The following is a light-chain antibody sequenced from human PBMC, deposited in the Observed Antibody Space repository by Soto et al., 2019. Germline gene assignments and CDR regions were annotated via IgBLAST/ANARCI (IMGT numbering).Light chain of an antibody. V-gene: IGKV1-5*03. CDR2: KTS. CDR3: QYYNDYCWT. J-gene: IGKJ1*01. CDR1: QSISSW. Sequence: DIQLTQSPSTLSASVGDRVTITCRASQSISSWLAWYQQKPGKAPNLLIYKTSNLESGVPSRFSGSGSGTEFTLTFSSLRRDVFATYYCQYYNDYCWTFGQGTKVEIK.